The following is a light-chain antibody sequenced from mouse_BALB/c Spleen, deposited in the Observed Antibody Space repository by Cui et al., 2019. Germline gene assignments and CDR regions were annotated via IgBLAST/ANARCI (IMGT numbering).Light chain of an antibody. Sequence: QIALTQPPAIQSSSLGEEITLTFNASSSVSYMHWYQRKAGISPKLFIYNASTRAWRVTYGLCGRVCESFYSLTLSSGGGEDAGDYYCHQWSSYPWTFGGGTKLEIK. CDR2: NAS. CDR1: SSVSY. CDR3: HQWSSYPWT. J-gene: IGKJ1*01. V-gene: IGKV4-80*01.